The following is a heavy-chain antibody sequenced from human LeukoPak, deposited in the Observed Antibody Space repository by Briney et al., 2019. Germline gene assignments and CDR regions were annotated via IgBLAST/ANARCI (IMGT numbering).Heavy chain of an antibody. CDR2: INQDETEK. V-gene: IGHV3-7*01. D-gene: IGHD2-15*01. J-gene: IGHJ3*01. CDR1: GFTFGSYW. Sequence: GGSLRLSCGASGFTFGSYWMTWVRQAPGKGLEWVANINQDETEKYYVDSVKGRFTISRDNAKNSLYLQMNSLRADDTAVYYCARDPRRVALWGQGTMVTVSS. CDR3: ARDPRRVAL.